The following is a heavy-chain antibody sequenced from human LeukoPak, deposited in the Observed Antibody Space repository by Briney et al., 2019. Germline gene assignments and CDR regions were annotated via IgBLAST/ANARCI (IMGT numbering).Heavy chain of an antibody. CDR2: IYNSGNT. J-gene: IGHJ4*02. D-gene: IGHD5-12*01. CDR3: ARGVIGYSGYDFALHFDY. V-gene: IGHV4-30-2*01. Sequence: SETLSLTCAVSGGSISSGGYSWSWIRQPPGKGLEWIAYIYNSGNTYYNPSLKSRVTISVDRSKNQFSLKLSSVTAADTAVYYCARGVIGYSGYDFALHFDYWGQGTLVTVSS. CDR1: GGSISSGGYS.